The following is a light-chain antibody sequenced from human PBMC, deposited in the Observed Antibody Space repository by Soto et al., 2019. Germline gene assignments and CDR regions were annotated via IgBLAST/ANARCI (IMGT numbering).Light chain of an antibody. CDR1: NSDVGDYNY. CDR2: EVS. CDR3: GSYTNSNTRV. V-gene: IGLV2-14*01. J-gene: IGLJ1*01. Sequence: QSVLTQPASVSGSPGQSITISCTGTNSDVGDYNYVSWYQQHPGKAPKLIIYEVSNRPSGISDRFSASKSGNTASLTISGLQAEDEADYYCGSYTNSNTRVFGTGTKVTVL.